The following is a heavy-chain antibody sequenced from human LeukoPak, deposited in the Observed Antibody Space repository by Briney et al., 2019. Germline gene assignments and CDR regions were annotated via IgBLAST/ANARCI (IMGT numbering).Heavy chain of an antibody. CDR1: GYSFTSYW. V-gene: IGHV5-51*01. CDR2: IYPGDSDT. D-gene: IGHD6-6*01. CDR3: ARQGLGFSSSPGGWYFDL. J-gene: IGHJ2*01. Sequence: GESLKISCKGPGYSFTSYWIGWARQMPGKGLEWMGIIYPGDSDTRYSPSFQGQVTISADESISTAYLQWSSLKASDTAMYYCARQGLGFSSSPGGWYFDLWGRGTLVTVSS.